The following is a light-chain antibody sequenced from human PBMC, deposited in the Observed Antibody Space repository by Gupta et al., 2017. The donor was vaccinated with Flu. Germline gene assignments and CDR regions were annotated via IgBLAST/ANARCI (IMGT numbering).Light chain of an antibody. J-gene: IGKJ2*01. CDR1: QTINTNS. V-gene: IGKV3-20*01. CDR2: AAF. Sequence: DIVLTQSPGTLSLSPGERATLSCRTSQTINTNSFTWFQQKPGQAPKLLIYAAFRRATGIPDRFSGSGSGTDFTLTISRLEPEDFAVYYCQQYYSSYTFGQGTKLEIK. CDR3: QQYYSSYT.